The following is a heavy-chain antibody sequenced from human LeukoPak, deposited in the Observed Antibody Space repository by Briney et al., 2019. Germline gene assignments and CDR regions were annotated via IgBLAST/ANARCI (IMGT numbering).Heavy chain of an antibody. V-gene: IGHV4-34*01. D-gene: IGHD2-21*01. CDR2: INHSGST. CDR3: ARGRNDSYYFDY. Sequence: TASETLSLTCAVYGGSFSGYYWSWIRQPPGKGLEWIGEINHSGSTNYNPSLKSRVTISVDTSMNQFSLKLSSVTAADTAVYYCARGRNDSYYFDYWGQGTLVTVSS. J-gene: IGHJ4*02. CDR1: GGSFSGYY.